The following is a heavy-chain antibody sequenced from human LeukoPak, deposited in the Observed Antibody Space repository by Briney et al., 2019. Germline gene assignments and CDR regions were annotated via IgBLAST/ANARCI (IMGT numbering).Heavy chain of an antibody. D-gene: IGHD5-24*01. CDR1: GLTFRSYW. CDR2: INQDGSEK. J-gene: IGHJ4*02. V-gene: IGHV3-7*01. CDR3: ARERDGRFFGY. Sequence: GGSLRLSCAVSGLTFRSYWMSWVRQAPGKGLEWVANINQDGSEKYFVDSVKGRFTISRDNAKNSLHLQMNTLRAEDTAVYYCARERDGRFFGYWGQGTLVTGSS.